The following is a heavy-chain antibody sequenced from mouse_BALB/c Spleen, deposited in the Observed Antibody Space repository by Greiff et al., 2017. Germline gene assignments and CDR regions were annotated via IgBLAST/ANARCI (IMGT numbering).Heavy chain of an antibody. Sequence: EVQLQQSGAELVRPGALVKLSCKASGFNIKDYYMHWVKQRPEQGLEWIGWIDPENGNTIYDPKFQGKASITADTSSSTAYLQLSSLTSEDTAVYYCACYYGSSYGYFDVWGAGTTVTVSS. D-gene: IGHD1-1*01. CDR1: GFNIKDYY. CDR3: ACYYGSSYGYFDV. CDR2: IDPENGNT. V-gene: IGHV14-1*02. J-gene: IGHJ1*01.